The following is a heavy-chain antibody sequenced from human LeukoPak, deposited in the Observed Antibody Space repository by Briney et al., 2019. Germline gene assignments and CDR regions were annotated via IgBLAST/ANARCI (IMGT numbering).Heavy chain of an antibody. J-gene: IGHJ4*02. Sequence: SETLSLTCAVYGGSFSGYYWSWIRQPPGKGLEWIGEINHSGSANYNPSLKSRVTISVDTSKNQFSLKLSSVTAADTAVYYCARSSGYFDYWGQGTLVTVSS. CDR1: GGSFSGYY. D-gene: IGHD6-19*01. V-gene: IGHV4-34*01. CDR3: ARSSGYFDY. CDR2: INHSGSA.